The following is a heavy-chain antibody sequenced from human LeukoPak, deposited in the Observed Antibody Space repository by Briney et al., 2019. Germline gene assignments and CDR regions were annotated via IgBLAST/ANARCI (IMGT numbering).Heavy chain of an antibody. V-gene: IGHV1-69*05. Sequence: GASVKVSCKASGGTFSSYAISWVRQAPGQGLEWMGGIIPIFGTANYAQKFQGRVTITTDESTSTAYMELSSLRSEDTAVYYCARGVDYYDSNYYYGMDVWGQGTTVTVSS. CDR2: IIPIFGTA. J-gene: IGHJ6*02. CDR3: ARGVDYYDSNYYYGMDV. D-gene: IGHD3-22*01. CDR1: GGTFSSYA.